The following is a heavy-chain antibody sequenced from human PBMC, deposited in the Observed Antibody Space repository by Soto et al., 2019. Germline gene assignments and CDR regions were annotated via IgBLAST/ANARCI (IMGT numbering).Heavy chain of an antibody. CDR2: SSHWGKT. CDR1: GYTFSNFG. J-gene: IGHJ4*02. Sequence: QVQLVQSGAEVKKPGASVKVSCKASGYTFSNFGISWVRQAPGQVLEWMGWSSHWGKTNYAQKLQGRVTMTTDTSASQAFMELRSLTSDEAAMYFCARDLDGSGSYYTDYWGQGTLVTVSS. V-gene: IGHV1-18*01. D-gene: IGHD3-10*01. CDR3: ARDLDGSGSYYTDY.